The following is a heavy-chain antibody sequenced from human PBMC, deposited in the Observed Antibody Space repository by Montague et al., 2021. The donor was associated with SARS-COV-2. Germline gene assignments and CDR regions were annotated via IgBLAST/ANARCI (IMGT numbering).Heavy chain of an antibody. J-gene: IGHJ4*02. CDR2: INHRGTS. CDR3: ARGRQHFNMIVVVMTGGEYYFDY. CDR1: GGSFSDYY. V-gene: IGHV4-34*01. Sequence: SETLSLTCAVYGGSFSDYYWSWIRQPPGKGLGWIGEINHRGTSNYNPSLKSRVSISVDTSKNQFSLYLGSATAADTAVYYCARGRQHFNMIVVVMTGGEYYFDYWAQGTLVTVSS. D-gene: IGHD3-22*01.